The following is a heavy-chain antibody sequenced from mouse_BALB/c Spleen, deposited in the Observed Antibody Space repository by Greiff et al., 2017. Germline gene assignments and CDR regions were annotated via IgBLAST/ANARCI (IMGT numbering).Heavy chain of an antibody. Sequence: QVQLQQSGAELMKPGASVKISCKATGYTFSSYWIEWVKQRPGHGLEWIGEILPGSGSTNYNEKFKGKATFTADTSSNTAYMQLSSLTSEDSAVYYCARRNWAYWYFDVWGAGTTVTVSS. CDR3: ARRNWAYWYFDV. J-gene: IGHJ1*01. V-gene: IGHV1-9*01. CDR1: GYTFSSYW. D-gene: IGHD4-1*01. CDR2: ILPGSGST.